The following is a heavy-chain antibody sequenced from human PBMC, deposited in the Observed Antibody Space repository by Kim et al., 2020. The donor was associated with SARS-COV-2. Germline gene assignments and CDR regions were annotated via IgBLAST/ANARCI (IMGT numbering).Heavy chain of an antibody. CDR2: ISYDGSNK. V-gene: IGHV3-30*04. CDR1: GFTFSSYA. D-gene: IGHD3-22*01. Sequence: GGSLRLSCAASGFTFSSYAMHWVRQAPGKGLEWVAVISYDGSNKYYADSVKGRFTISRDNSKNTLYLQMNSLRAEDTAVYYCARGVYYYDSSGYWNAEEPNDAFDIWGQGTMVTVSS. CDR3: ARGVYYYDSSGYWNAEEPNDAFDI. J-gene: IGHJ3*02.